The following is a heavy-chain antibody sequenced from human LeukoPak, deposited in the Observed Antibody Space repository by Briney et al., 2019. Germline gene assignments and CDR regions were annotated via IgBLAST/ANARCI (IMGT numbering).Heavy chain of an antibody. CDR2: IYYSGSA. V-gene: IGHV4-59*01. J-gene: IGHJ4*02. D-gene: IGHD6-6*01. CDR1: GGSINNYY. Sequence: SETLSLTCTVSGGSINNYYWNWIRQPPGKGLEWIGYIYYSGSASYNPSLKSRVTISVDTSKSQFSLKLSSVTAADTAVYYCARGPGGSSSSDFDYWGQGTLVTVSS. CDR3: ARGPGGSSSSDFDY.